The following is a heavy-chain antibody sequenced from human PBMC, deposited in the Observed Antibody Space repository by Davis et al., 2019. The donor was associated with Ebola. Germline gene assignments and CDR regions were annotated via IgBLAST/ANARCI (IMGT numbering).Heavy chain of an antibody. J-gene: IGHJ4*02. Sequence: GESLKISCAASGFTFSSYSMNWVRQAPGKGLEWVSSISSSSSYIYYADSVKGRFTISRDNAKNSLYLQMNSLRVEDTAMYYCASSTSWVLRFDYWGQGALVTVSS. D-gene: IGHD6-13*01. V-gene: IGHV3-21*01. CDR1: GFTFSSYS. CDR3: ASSTSWVLRFDY. CDR2: ISSSSSYI.